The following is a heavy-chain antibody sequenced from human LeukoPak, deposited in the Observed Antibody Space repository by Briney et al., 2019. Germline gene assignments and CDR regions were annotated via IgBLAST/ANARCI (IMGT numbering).Heavy chain of an antibody. CDR1: GFTFDDYA. V-gene: IGHV3-9*01. J-gene: IGHJ3*02. CDR2: ISWNSGSI. D-gene: IGHD2-2*01. Sequence: GGSLRLSCAASGFTFDDYAMHWVRHAPGKGLEWVSGISWNSGSIGYADSVKGRFTISRDNAKNSLYLQMNSLRAEDTALYYCAKNLLGYCSSTSCGVAFDIWGQGTTVTVSS. CDR3: AKNLLGYCSSTSCGVAFDI.